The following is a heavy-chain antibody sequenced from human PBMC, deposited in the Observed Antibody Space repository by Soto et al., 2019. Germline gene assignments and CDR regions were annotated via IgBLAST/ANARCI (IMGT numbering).Heavy chain of an antibody. D-gene: IGHD6-19*01. J-gene: IGHJ4*02. Sequence: QVQLVESGGGVVQPGRSLRLSCVASGFTFSSYAMHWVRQAPGKGLEWVAVISSDGNNKYYAGSVKGRFTISRDNSKNTLYLQMNSLRAEDTAVYYCARMGWAVAGSYYFDYWGQGTLVTVSS. V-gene: IGHV3-30-3*01. CDR2: ISSDGNNK. CDR3: ARMGWAVAGSYYFDY. CDR1: GFTFSSYA.